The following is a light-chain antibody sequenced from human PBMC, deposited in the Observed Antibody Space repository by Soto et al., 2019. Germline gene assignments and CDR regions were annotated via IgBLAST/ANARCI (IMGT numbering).Light chain of an antibody. CDR3: QQYNNWPLYT. CDR2: GAS. Sequence: EIVMTQSPATLSVSPGERATLSCRASQNVSSNLAWYQQKPGQAPRLLIYGASNRATGIPARFSGSGSGTEFTLTISSLQSEDFAVYYCQQYNNWPLYTFGQGTKLEIK. V-gene: IGKV3-15*01. CDR1: QNVSSN. J-gene: IGKJ2*01.